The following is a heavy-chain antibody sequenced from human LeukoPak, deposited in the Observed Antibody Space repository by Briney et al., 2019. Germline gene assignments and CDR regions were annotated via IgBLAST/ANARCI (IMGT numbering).Heavy chain of an antibody. J-gene: IGHJ6*03. D-gene: IGHD2-2*01. CDR1: GGTFSSCA. CDR2: MNPNSGNT. V-gene: IGHV1-8*02. Sequence: ASVKVSCKASGGTFSSCAINWVRQATGQGLEWMGWMNPNSGNTGYAQKFQGRVTMTRNTSISTAYMELSSLRSEDTAVYYCARGPVWYQLRNEGSGGYYYYYMDVWGKGTTVTVSS. CDR3: ARGPVWYQLRNEGSGGYYYYYMDV.